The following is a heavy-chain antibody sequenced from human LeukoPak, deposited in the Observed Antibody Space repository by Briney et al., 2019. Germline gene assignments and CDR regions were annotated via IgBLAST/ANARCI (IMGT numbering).Heavy chain of an antibody. D-gene: IGHD3-10*01. CDR1: GGTFSSYA. J-gene: IGHJ4*02. V-gene: IGHV1-69*13. CDR3: AREQFGERTYYFDY. Sequence: GASVKVSCKASGGTFSSYAISWVRQAPGQGLEWMGGIIPIFGTANYAQKFQGRVTITADESTSTAYMELSRLRSEDTAVYYCAREQFGERTYYFDYWGQGTLVTVSS. CDR2: IIPIFGTA.